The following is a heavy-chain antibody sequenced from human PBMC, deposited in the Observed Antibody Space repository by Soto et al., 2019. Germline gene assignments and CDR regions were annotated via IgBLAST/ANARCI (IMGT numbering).Heavy chain of an antibody. V-gene: IGHV1-18*01. D-gene: IGHD4-17*01. Sequence: SVKVSCKASGYSFTTSGITWVRQAPGQGLEWMGWISTYNGNTNYAQKLQDRVTLTTDTSTSTAYMELRSLRSDDTAVYYCARRLYGDYDYWGQGTLVTVSS. CDR2: ISTYNGNT. CDR1: GYSFTTSG. CDR3: ARRLYGDYDY. J-gene: IGHJ4*02.